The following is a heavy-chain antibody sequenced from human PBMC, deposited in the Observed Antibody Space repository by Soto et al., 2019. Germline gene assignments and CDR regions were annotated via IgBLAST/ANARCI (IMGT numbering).Heavy chain of an antibody. CDR2: IYYSGST. CDR1: GGSITRYY. J-gene: IGHJ6*02. D-gene: IGHD3-3*01. CDR3: ARDGATTNDFWSGYYHYGMDV. Sequence: SETLSLTCAFSGGSITRYYWSWIRQPPGKGLEWIGYIYYSGSTNYNPSLKSRVTISVDTSKNQFSLKLSSVTAADTAVYYCARDGATTNDFWSGYYHYGMDVWGQGTTVTVSS. V-gene: IGHV4-59*01.